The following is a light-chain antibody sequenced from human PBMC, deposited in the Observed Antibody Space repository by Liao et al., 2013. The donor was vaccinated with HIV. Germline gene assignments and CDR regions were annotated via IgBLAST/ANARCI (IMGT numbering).Light chain of an antibody. Sequence: SYELTQPPSVSVSPGQTASITCSGDKLGDKYVCWYQQRPGQSPVLLIYQSTKRPSGIPERFSGSNSGNTATLTISGTQATDEAEYFCQVWDSFSTFVFGSGTQVTVL. CDR3: QVWDSFSTFV. V-gene: IGLV3-1*01. CDR1: KLGDKY. J-gene: IGLJ1*01. CDR2: QST.